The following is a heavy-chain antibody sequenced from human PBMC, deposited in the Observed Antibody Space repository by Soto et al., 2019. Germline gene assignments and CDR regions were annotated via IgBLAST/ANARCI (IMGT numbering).Heavy chain of an antibody. CDR3: ARVFGDSGYDLSYYYYMDV. D-gene: IGHD5-12*01. Sequence: ASVKVSCKASGGTFNRYTFSWGRQAPGQGAGGKGWISAYNGNTNYAQKLQGRVTMTTDTSTSTAYMELRSLRSEDTAVYYCARVFGDSGYDLSYYYYMDVWGKGTTVTVSS. J-gene: IGHJ6*03. CDR1: GGTFNRYT. V-gene: IGHV1-18*01. CDR2: ISAYNGNT.